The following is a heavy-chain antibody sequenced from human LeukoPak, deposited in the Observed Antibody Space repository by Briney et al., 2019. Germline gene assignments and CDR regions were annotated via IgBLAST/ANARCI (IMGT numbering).Heavy chain of an antibody. Sequence: GESLKISCKGSGYSFTSYWIGWVRQMPGKGLEWMGIIYPGDSDTRYSPSFQGQVTISADKSISTAYLQWSSLKASDTAMYYCATSNYDYVWGSYRYEPLDYWGQGILVTVSS. CDR1: GYSFTSYW. CDR3: ATSNYDYVWGSYRYEPLDY. J-gene: IGHJ4*02. CDR2: IYPGDSDT. D-gene: IGHD3-16*02. V-gene: IGHV5-51*01.